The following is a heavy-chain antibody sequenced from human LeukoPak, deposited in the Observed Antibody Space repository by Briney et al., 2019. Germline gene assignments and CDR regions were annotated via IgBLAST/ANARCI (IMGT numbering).Heavy chain of an antibody. V-gene: IGHV6-1*01. D-gene: IGHD1-26*01. CDR3: AEGDQNYDY. J-gene: IGHJ4*02. CDR2: TYYRSKWYN. CDR1: GDSVSSNSAA. Sequence: SQTLSLTCAISGDSVSSNSAAWNWIGQSPSRGLEWLGRTYYRSKWYNNHAVSVKSRITINPDTSKNQFSLQLNSMTPEDTAVYYCAEGDQNYDYWGQGTLVTVSS.